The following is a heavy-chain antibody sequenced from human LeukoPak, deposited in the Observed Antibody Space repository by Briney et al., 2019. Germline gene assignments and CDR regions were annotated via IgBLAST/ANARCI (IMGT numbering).Heavy chain of an antibody. CDR2: INPNSGGT. CDR1: GYTFTGYY. D-gene: IGHD3-10*01. J-gene: IGHJ4*02. V-gene: IGHV1-2*02. Sequence: ASVKVSCKASGYTFTGYYMTWGRQAPGPGLKSMGWINPNSGGTNYAQKFQGRVTMTRDTSISTAYMELNRLRSDDTAVYYCARDRDYGSGIFDYWGQGTLVTVSS. CDR3: ARDRDYGSGIFDY.